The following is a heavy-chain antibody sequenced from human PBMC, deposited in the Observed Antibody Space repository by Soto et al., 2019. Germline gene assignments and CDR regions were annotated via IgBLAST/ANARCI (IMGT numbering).Heavy chain of an antibody. D-gene: IGHD6-6*01. J-gene: IGHJ5*02. CDR3: ARGAKYSSSSWILGCFDP. CDR2: INAGNGNT. CDR1: GDGFTSCA. Sequence: GASVNVSCEACGDGFTSCARRWVRQAPGKRLEWMGWINAGNGNTKYSQKFQGRVTITRDTSASTAYMELSSLRSEDTAVYYCARGAKYSSSSWILGCFDPCGQGTLVTVSS. V-gene: IGHV1-3*01.